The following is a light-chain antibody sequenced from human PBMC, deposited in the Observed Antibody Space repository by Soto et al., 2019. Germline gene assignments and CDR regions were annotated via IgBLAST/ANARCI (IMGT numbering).Light chain of an antibody. CDR2: AAS. Sequence: DIQMTQSPSSLSASVGDRVTISCRASQSIPTYLNWYQQRPGKAPQVLIYAASNLKSGVPSRFSASGSGTDFTLTISSLQFEDFATYYGQQSFRRPWTFGHGTKV. CDR3: QQSFRRPWT. V-gene: IGKV1-39*01. CDR1: QSIPTY. J-gene: IGKJ1*01.